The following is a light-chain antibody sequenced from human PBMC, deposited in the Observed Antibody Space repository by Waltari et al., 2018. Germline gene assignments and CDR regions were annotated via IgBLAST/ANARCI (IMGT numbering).Light chain of an antibody. CDR2: RDI. V-gene: IGLV3-9*01. J-gene: IGLJ1*01. CDR1: NIGSQS. Sequence: SYELTDSISVSVALGQTAKIACGGDNIGSQSVHWYQQKPGQPPILVIYRDIRRPSGIPERFSGSNSGNTATLTISRAQVVDEADYFCQVWASGTYIFAGGTKLTVL. CDR3: QVWASGTYI.